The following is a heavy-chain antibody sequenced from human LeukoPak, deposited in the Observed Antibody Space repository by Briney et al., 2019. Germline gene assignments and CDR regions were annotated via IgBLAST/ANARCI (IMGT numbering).Heavy chain of an antibody. D-gene: IGHD2-15*01. Sequence: GGSLRLSCAASGFTFSSSAMSWVRQVPGKGLEWVSGISASGGSTYYADSVRGRFTISRDNSKNTLYVQMNSLRAEDTAVYYCARGDKDFYYGLDVWGQGTTVTVSS. CDR3: ARGDKDFYYGLDV. J-gene: IGHJ6*02. CDR2: ISASGGST. V-gene: IGHV3-23*01. CDR1: GFTFSSSA.